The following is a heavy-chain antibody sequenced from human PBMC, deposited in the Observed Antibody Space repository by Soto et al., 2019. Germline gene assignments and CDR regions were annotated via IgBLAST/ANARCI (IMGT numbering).Heavy chain of an antibody. Sequence: QVQLVQSGAEVKKPGSSVEVSCKASGGTFSTSTFTWVRQAPGQGLEWMGRTIPLLNVADYAQDFQGRLTITADKSTSTTYMELTSLTSKDTAVYYCARDSPIGSTFSGYDAIDSWGQGTLVTVSS. CDR3: ARDSPIGSTFSGYDAIDS. J-gene: IGHJ4*02. D-gene: IGHD5-12*01. CDR1: GGTFSTST. V-gene: IGHV1-69*08. CDR2: TIPLLNVA.